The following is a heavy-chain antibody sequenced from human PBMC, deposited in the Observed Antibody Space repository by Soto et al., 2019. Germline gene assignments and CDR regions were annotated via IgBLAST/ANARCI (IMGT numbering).Heavy chain of an antibody. D-gene: IGHD1-1*01. CDR2: IIPIFRTP. CDR3: ARDKAREQLGGNYYYPVDV. V-gene: IGHV1-69*12. CDR1: GDTFDTFA. J-gene: IGHJ6*02. Sequence: QVQLVQSGAEVVKPGSSVKVSCKASGDTFDTFAISWVRQAPGQGLEWMGGIIPIFRTPDYGQKFQGRVTITADESTSTAYMELSSLRSEDTAVYYCARDKAREQLGGNYYYPVDVWGQGTTVTVSS.